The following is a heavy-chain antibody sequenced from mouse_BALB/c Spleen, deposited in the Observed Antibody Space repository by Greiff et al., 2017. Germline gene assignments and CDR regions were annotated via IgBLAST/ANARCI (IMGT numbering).Heavy chain of an antibody. Sequence: QVQLKESGAELVKPGASVKLSCKASGYTFTEYIIHWVKQRSGQGLEWIGWFYPGSGSIKYNEKFKDKATLTADKSSSTVYMELSSLTSEDSAVYFCARHEESRYGYGYAMDYWGQGTSVTVSS. V-gene: IGHV1-62-2*01. CDR2: FYPGSGSI. CDR1: GYTFTEYI. D-gene: IGHD1-2*01. J-gene: IGHJ4*01. CDR3: ARHEESRYGYGYAMDY.